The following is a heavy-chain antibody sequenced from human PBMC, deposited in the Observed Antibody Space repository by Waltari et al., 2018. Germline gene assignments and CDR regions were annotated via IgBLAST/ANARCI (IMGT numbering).Heavy chain of an antibody. V-gene: IGHV4-39*01. CDR2: LSYSGAT. D-gene: IGHD5-12*01. Sequence: HLQLQESGPGLLKPSETLSLTCSLSDVSIPSNRPYWVWIRQPPGQGLEWIGTLSYSGATYSSPSLKSRVTISGDTSKNQLSLILGSVTAADTAVYYCATYIGASIGTAAFDVWGQGTMVTVSA. CDR1: DVSIPSNRPY. J-gene: IGHJ3*01. CDR3: ATYIGASIGTAAFDV.